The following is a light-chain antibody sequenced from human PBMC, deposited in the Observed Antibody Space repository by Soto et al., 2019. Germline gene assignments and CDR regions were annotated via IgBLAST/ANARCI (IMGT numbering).Light chain of an antibody. V-gene: IGKV3-20*01. CDR3: QQYGSSPET. CDR1: QSVSSNY. J-gene: IGKJ1*01. CDR2: GAS. Sequence: EIVLTQSPGTLSLSPGERATLSCRASQSVSSNYLAWYQQKPGQAPRLLIYGASSRATGIPDRFSGSGSGTDFTLTISRLAPEDFAVHYCQQYGSSPETFGQGTKVEIK.